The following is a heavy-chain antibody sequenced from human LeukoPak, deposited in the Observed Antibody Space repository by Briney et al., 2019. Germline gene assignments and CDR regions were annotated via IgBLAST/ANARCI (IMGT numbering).Heavy chain of an antibody. CDR3: ARHYRNGDLDY. Sequence: SGTLSLTCAVSGDSVNNTNWWTWVRQSPGEGLEWIGEIFHSGVTNYNPSLKSRGVISLEKSKNQFSLKLTSVTAADTAVYYCARHYRNGDLDYWGQGTLVTVSS. D-gene: IGHD3-16*02. V-gene: IGHV4-4*02. CDR2: IFHSGVT. J-gene: IGHJ4*02. CDR1: GDSVNNTNW.